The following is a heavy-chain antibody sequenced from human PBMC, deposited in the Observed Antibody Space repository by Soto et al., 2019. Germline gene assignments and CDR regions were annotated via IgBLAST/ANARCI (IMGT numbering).Heavy chain of an antibody. CDR1: GGSISSYY. CDR2: IYYSGST. CDR3: ARDSPDFWSGL. J-gene: IGHJ4*02. Sequence: ETLSLTCTVSGGSISSYYWSWIRQPPGKGLEWIGYIYYSGSTNYNPSLKSRVTISVDTSKNQFSLKLSSVTVADTAVYYCARDSPDFWSGLWGQGTLVTVSS. V-gene: IGHV4-59*01. D-gene: IGHD3-3*01.